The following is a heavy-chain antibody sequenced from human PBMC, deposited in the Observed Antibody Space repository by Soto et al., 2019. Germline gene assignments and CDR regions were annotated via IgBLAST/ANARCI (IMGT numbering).Heavy chain of an antibody. CDR1: GGSISSGDYY. CDR2: IYYSGST. J-gene: IGHJ1*01. Sequence: NPSETLSLTCTVSGGSISSGDYYWSWIRQPPGKGLEWIGYIYYSGSTYYNPSLKSRVTISVDTSKNQFSLKLSSVTAADTAVYYCARGDYGGNLGYFQHWGQGTLVTVSS. D-gene: IGHD4-17*01. CDR3: ARGDYGGNLGYFQH. V-gene: IGHV4-30-4*01.